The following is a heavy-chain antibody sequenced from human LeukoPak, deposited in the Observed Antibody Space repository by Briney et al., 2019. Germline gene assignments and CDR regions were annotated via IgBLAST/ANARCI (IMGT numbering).Heavy chain of an antibody. CDR3: ARQANYYYDSSGYYYFDY. J-gene: IGHJ4*02. V-gene: IGHV3-30*04. CDR2: ISYDGSNK. D-gene: IGHD3-22*01. Sequence: GGSLRLSCEASGFIFTTYTIHWVRQAPGKGLEWVAIISYDGSNKYYADSVKGRFTISRDNSKNTLSLQMNSLRAEDTAVYYCARQANYYYDSSGYYYFDYWGQGTLVTVSS. CDR1: GFIFTTYT.